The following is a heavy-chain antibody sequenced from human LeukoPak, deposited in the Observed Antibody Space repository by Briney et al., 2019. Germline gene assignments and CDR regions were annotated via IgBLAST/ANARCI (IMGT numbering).Heavy chain of an antibody. Sequence: GGSLRLSCAASRFTFSSYSMNWVRQAPGKGLEWVSSISSSSSYIYYADSVKGRFTISRDNAKNSLDLQINSLRAEDTAVYYCPKEPLARIPARSPSTYSYYYYYMDVWGKGTTVTVSS. V-gene: IGHV3-21*01. CDR1: RFTFSSYS. J-gene: IGHJ6*03. CDR2: ISSSSSYI. D-gene: IGHD6-6*01. CDR3: PKEPLARIPARSPSTYSYYYYYMDV.